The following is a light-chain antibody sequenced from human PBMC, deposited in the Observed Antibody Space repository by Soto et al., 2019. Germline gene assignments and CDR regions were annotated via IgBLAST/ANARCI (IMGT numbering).Light chain of an antibody. J-gene: IGKJ3*01. CDR2: DAS. V-gene: IGKV3-11*01. CDR1: QSVSSY. CDR3: QQRSHCLST. Sequence: EIVLTQSPATLSLSPGERATLACRASQSVSSYLAWYQQKPGQDPRLLIYDASTRANGLPARFSGSGSGTDFTLTISSLEPEDVAIYYCQQRSHCLSTFGPGTKVALK.